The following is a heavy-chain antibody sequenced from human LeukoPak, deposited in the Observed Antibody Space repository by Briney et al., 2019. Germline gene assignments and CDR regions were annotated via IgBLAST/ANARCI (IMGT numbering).Heavy chain of an antibody. CDR3: ARGYSSSWPHDLPGY. CDR2: IYPGDSHT. J-gene: IGHJ4*02. Sequence: RGESLKISCKGSGYSFTSYWIGWVRQMPGKALEWMGIIYPGDSHTTYSPSFQGQVTISADKSISTAYLQWSSLKASDTAMYYCARGYSSSWPHDLPGYWGQGTLVTVSS. CDR1: GYSFTSYW. V-gene: IGHV5-51*01. D-gene: IGHD6-13*01.